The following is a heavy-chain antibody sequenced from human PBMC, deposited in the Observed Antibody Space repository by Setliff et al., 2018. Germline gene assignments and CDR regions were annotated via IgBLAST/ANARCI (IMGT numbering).Heavy chain of an antibody. V-gene: IGHV3-23*01. D-gene: IGHD2-15*01. CDR1: GFTFSSYA. CDR3: AKEYGGGSCYD. Sequence: GGSLRLSCAVSGFTFSSYAMSWVRQSPGKGPEWVSSISGSGGSTYYVDSVKGRFTISRDNSKNTLYLQMNSLRAEDTAVYYCAKEYGGGSCYDWGQGTLVTVSS. CDR2: ISGSGGST. J-gene: IGHJ4*02.